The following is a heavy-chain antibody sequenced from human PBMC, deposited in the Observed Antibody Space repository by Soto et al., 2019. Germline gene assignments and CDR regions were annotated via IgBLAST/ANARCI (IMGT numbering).Heavy chain of an antibody. CDR2: INAGNGNT. J-gene: IGHJ2*01. CDR1: GYTFTSYA. V-gene: IGHV1-3*01. D-gene: IGHD1-26*01. Sequence: GASVKFSCKASGYTFTSYAMHWVRQAPGQRLEWMGWINAGNGNTKYSQKFQGRVTITRDTSASTAYMELSSLRSEDTAVYYCARGGSLYWYFDLWGRGTLVTVSS. CDR3: ARGGSLYWYFDL.